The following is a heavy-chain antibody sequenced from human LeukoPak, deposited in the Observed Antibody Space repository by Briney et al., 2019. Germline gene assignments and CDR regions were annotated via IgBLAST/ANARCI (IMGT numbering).Heavy chain of an antibody. CDR1: GFTFSSYA. CDR3: APLYGDYPFY. J-gene: IGHJ4*02. V-gene: IGHV3-23*01. CDR2: ISGSGGST. Sequence: GGSLRLSCAASGFTFSSYAMSWVRQAPGKGLEWDSAISGSGGSTYYADSVRGRFTISRDNSKNTLYLQMNSLRAEDTAVYYCAPLYGDYPFYWGQGTLVTVSS. D-gene: IGHD4-17*01.